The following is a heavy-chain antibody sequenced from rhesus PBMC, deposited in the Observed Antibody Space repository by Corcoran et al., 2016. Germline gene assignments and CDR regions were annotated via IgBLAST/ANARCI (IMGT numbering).Heavy chain of an antibody. Sequence: QVKLQQWGEGLVKPSEPLSLTCAVPGSSLSGHYYCSWVRQPAGKGLEWIGYISGNSANTNYNPSLKNRVTISKDTSKNQFSLKLSSATAADTAVYYCARGSGNFDYWGQGVLVTVSS. D-gene: IGHD1-44*01. V-gene: IGHV4-73*01. CDR2: ISGNSANT. CDR1: GSSLSGHYY. J-gene: IGHJ4*01. CDR3: ARGSGNFDY.